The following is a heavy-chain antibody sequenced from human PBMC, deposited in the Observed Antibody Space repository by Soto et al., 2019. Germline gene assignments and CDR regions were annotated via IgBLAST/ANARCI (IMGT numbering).Heavy chain of an antibody. CDR1: GFTFSSYA. V-gene: IGHV3-23*01. J-gene: IGHJ6*02. D-gene: IGHD6-25*01. CDR2: ISGSGGST. Sequence: EVQLLESGGGLVQPGGSLRLSCAASGFTFSSYAMSWVRQAPGKGLEWVSAISGSGGSTYYADSVKGRFTISRDNSKDTLYLQMNSLRAEDTAVYYCTKSAASEDDYFYYGLDVWGQGTTVTVSS. CDR3: TKSAASEDDYFYYGLDV.